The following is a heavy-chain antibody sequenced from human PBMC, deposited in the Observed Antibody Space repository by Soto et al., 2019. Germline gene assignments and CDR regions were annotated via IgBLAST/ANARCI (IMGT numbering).Heavy chain of an antibody. CDR2: IIPILGIA. CDR3: AMEYCSSTSCYRDY. Sequence: QVQLVQSGAEVKKPGSSVKVSCKASGGTFSSYTISWVRQAPGQGLEWMGRIIPILGIANYAQKFQGRVTLTADKSTSTADMALSSLRSEDTAVYYCAMEYCSSTSCYRDYWGQGTLVTVSS. V-gene: IGHV1-69*02. D-gene: IGHD2-2*02. J-gene: IGHJ4*02. CDR1: GGTFSSYT.